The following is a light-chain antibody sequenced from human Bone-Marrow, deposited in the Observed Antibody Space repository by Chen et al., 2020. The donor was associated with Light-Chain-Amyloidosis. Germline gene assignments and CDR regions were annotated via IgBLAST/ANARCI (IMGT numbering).Light chain of an antibody. CDR2: RDT. CDR1: DLPTKY. Sequence: SYELTPPPSVSVSPGQTARITCSGDDLPTKYAYWYQQKPGQAPVLVIHRDTERPSGISERFSGESSGTTGTLAISGGQAEDEADYHCQSADSSGTYEVIFGGGTKLTVL. CDR3: QSADSSGTYEVI. J-gene: IGLJ2*01. V-gene: IGLV3-25*03.